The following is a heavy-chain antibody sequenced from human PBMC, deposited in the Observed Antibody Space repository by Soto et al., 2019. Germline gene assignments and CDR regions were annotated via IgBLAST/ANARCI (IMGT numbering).Heavy chain of an antibody. V-gene: IGHV5-10-1*01. D-gene: IGHD3-16*01. J-gene: IGHJ5*02. Sequence: ASVKVSCKASGYNFNDYFLHWVRQMPGKGLEWMGRIDPSDSYTNYSPSFQGHVTISADKSISTAYLQWSGLKASDTAMYYCATLTFADYDNWFDPWGQGTLVTVSS. CDR2: IDPSDSYT. CDR1: GYNFNDYF. CDR3: ATLTFADYDNWFDP.